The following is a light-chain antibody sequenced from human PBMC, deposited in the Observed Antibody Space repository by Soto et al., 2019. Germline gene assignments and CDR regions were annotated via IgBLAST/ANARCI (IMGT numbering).Light chain of an antibody. Sequence: QSALTQPASVSGSPGQSITVSCTGTNSDLGGYNYVSWYQHHPGKAPKLMIYEVSNRPSWVSNRFSGSKSGNTASLAISGLQAEDEADYYCSSYTSSGTLVFGTGTKLTVL. CDR1: NSDLGGYNY. V-gene: IGLV2-14*01. CDR3: SSYTSSGTLV. CDR2: EVS. J-gene: IGLJ1*01.